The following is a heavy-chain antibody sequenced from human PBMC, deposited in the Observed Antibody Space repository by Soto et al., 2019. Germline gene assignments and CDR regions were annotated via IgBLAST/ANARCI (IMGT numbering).Heavy chain of an antibody. CDR2: ISSSGSTI. V-gene: IGHV3-11*01. CDR1: GFTFSDYY. J-gene: IGHJ4*02. Sequence: GGSLRLSCAASGFTFSDYYMSWIRQAPGKGLEWVSYISSSGSTIYYADSVKGRFTISRDNAKNSLYLQMNSLRAEDTAVYYCAGEATRTYYDFWSGYYTDYWGQGTLVTVSS. D-gene: IGHD3-3*01. CDR3: AGEATRTYYDFWSGYYTDY.